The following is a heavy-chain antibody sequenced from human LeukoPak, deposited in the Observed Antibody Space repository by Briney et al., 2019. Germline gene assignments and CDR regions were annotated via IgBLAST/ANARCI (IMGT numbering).Heavy chain of an antibody. CDR2: ISGSGGST. CDR1: GFTFSSYA. J-gene: IGHJ6*04. CDR3: AKKVDGSSGFYFYGMDV. D-gene: IGHD6-6*01. Sequence: SGGSLRLSCAASGFTFSSYAMSWVRQAPGKGLEWVSAISGSGGSTYYADSVKGRFTISRDNSKNTLYLQMNSLRAEDTAVYYCAKKVDGSSGFYFYGMDVWGKGTTVTVSS. V-gene: IGHV3-23*01.